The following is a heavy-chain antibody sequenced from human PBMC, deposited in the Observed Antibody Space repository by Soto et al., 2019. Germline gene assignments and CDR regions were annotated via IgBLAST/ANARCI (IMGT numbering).Heavy chain of an antibody. D-gene: IGHD3-10*01. CDR1: GFTFSSYA. Sequence: GGSLRLSCAASGFTFSSYAMHWVRQAPGKGLEWVAVISYDGSNKYYADSVKGRFTISRDNSKNTLYLQMNSLRAEDTAVYYCAREAHSLWFGIGYYGMDVWGQGTTVTVSS. CDR2: ISYDGSNK. J-gene: IGHJ6*02. CDR3: AREAHSLWFGIGYYGMDV. V-gene: IGHV3-30-3*01.